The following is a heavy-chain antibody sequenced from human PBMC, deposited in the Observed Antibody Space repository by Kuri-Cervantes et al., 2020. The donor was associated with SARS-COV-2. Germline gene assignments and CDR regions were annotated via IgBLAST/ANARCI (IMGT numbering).Heavy chain of an antibody. J-gene: IGHJ6*02. D-gene: IGHD6-19*01. V-gene: IGHV1-69*13. CDR3: ARDRGSSGWSWVYYYYGMDV. CDR2: IIPIFGTA. Sequence: SVKVSCKAPGGTFSSYAISWVRQAPGQGLEWMGGIIPIFGTANYAQKSQGRVTITADESTSTAYMELSSLRSEDTAVYYCARDRGSSGWSWVYYYYGMDVWGQGTTVTVSS. CDR1: GGTFSSYA.